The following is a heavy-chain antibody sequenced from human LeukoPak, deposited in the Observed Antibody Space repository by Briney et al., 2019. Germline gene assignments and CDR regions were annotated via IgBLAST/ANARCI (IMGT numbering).Heavy chain of an antibody. D-gene: IGHD2-2*01. CDR2: ISGSGGST. CDR3: AKDRSCTGSSCDVGS. Sequence: GGSLRLSCAASGFTFSSFAMSWVRQAPGKGLEWVSAISGSGGSTYYADSVKGRFTISRDNSKNTLFLQMNSLRAEDTAVYYCAKDRSCTGSSCDVGSWGQGTMVTVSS. J-gene: IGHJ3*01. CDR1: GFTFSSFA. V-gene: IGHV3-23*01.